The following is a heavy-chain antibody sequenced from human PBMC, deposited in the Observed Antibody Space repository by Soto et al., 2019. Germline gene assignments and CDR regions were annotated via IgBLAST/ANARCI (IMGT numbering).Heavy chain of an antibody. Sequence: PSESLSLTCAVSGVSISRVNLWTAGRQSPQRGLGDGGKIFHDGTANYYPSFEGRVAISVDTSKNQFSLKLTSVTAAETAIYFCARSVYYSRLNYMCIDLWGQGTLVTVSS. CDR1: GVSISRVNL. CDR2: IFHDGTA. D-gene: IGHD3-10*01. J-gene: IGHJ4*02. CDR3: ARSVYYSRLNYMCIDL. V-gene: IGHV4-4*02.